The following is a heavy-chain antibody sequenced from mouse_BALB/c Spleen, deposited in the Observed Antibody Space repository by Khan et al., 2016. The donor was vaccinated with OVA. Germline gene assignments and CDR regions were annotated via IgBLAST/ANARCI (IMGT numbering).Heavy chain of an antibody. D-gene: IGHD4-1*01. Sequence: VQLQQSGAELVKPGASVKLSCTASGFTIKDIYMHWVKQRPEQGLEWLGRIDPANGDTKYDPKFQGKATITADTSSNTAFLQLSSLTSEDTAVYYCARFWDGYWGQGTTLTVSS. CDR2: IDPANGDT. CDR1: GFTIKDIY. J-gene: IGHJ2*01. CDR3: ARFWDGY. V-gene: IGHV14-3*02.